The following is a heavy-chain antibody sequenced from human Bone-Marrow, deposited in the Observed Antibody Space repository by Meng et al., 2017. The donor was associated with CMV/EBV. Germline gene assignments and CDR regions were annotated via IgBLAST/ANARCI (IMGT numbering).Heavy chain of an antibody. CDR3: ASQDSSGCHGY. Sequence: SETLSLTCTVSGGSISSSSYYWGWIRQPPGKGLGWNGSIYYSGSTYYNPSLKSRVTISVDTSKNLFSLKLSSVTAADTAVYYCASQDSSGCHGYWGQGTLVTVSS. J-gene: IGHJ4*02. CDR1: GGSISSSSYY. V-gene: IGHV4-39*01. D-gene: IGHD6-19*01. CDR2: IYYSGST.